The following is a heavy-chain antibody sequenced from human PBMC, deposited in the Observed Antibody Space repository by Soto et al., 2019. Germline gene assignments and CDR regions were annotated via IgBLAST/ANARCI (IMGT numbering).Heavy chain of an antibody. CDR3: ARVADYYGSGSYPDAFDI. CDR1: GFTFSSYS. Sequence: GGSLRLSCAASGFTFSSYSMNWVRQAPGKGLEWVSSISSSSSYIYYADSVKGRFTISRDNAKNSLYLQMNSLRAEDTAVYYCARVADYYGSGSYPDAFDIWGQGTMVTVSS. V-gene: IGHV3-21*01. D-gene: IGHD3-10*01. J-gene: IGHJ3*02. CDR2: ISSSSSYI.